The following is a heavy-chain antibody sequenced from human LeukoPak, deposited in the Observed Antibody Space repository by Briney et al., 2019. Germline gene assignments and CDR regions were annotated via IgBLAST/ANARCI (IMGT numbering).Heavy chain of an antibody. Sequence: ASVKVSCKASGYTFTSYDINWVRQATGQGLEWMGWMNPNSGNTGYAQKFQGRVTMTRNTSISTAYMELSSLRSEDTAVYYCARKPIAARSPYFDYCGQGTLVTVSS. V-gene: IGHV1-8*01. CDR2: MNPNSGNT. CDR1: GYTFTSYD. J-gene: IGHJ4*02. D-gene: IGHD6-6*01. CDR3: ARKPIAARSPYFDY.